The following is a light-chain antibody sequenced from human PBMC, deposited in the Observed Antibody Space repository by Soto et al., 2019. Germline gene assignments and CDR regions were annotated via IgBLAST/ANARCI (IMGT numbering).Light chain of an antibody. J-gene: IGKJ5*01. V-gene: IGKV3-20*01. CDR1: QNLGDGR. Sequence: VLSLSLGTLSLSPGERATLSCRANQNLGDGRLAWYQQKPGQPPTLLIYDASTRATGIPDRFSGSGSGTDLTLTISRLEPEDFAVYYCQEHASIFGQGTRLAIK. CDR3: QEHASI. CDR2: DAS.